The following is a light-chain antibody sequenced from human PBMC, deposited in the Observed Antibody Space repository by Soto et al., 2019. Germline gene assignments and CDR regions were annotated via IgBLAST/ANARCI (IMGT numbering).Light chain of an antibody. CDR1: TSNLGAGYD. J-gene: IGLJ1*01. CDR2: GNR. Sequence: QSVLTQPPSVSGAPGQRVTLSCTGNTSNLGAGYDVHWYQQLPGAAPKLVIFGNRNRPSGVPQRFSGSKSGTSASLAITGLQAEDEADYYCSSYTTTNTLVFGIGTKVTVL. CDR3: SSYTTTNTLV. V-gene: IGLV1-40*01.